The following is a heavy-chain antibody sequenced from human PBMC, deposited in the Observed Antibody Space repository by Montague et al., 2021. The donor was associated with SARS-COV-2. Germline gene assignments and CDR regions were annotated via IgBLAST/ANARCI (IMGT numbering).Heavy chain of an antibody. CDR2: IYYSGST. V-gene: IGHV4-39*01. CDR3: ARFPTSYYYDSKAAPATPDAFDI. D-gene: IGHD3-22*01. J-gene: IGHJ3*02. Sequence: SETLSLTCTVSGGSISSSSYYWGWIRQPPGKGLDGIGSIYYSGSTYYNPSLKIRVTISVDTSKNQFSLKLSSVTAADTAVYYCARFPTSYYYDSKAAPATPDAFDIWGQGTMVTVSS. CDR1: GGSISSSSYY.